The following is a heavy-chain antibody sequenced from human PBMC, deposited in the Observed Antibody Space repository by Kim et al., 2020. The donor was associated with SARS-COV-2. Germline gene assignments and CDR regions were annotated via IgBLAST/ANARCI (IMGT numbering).Heavy chain of an antibody. J-gene: IGHJ4*02. CDR2: ISYDGSNK. CDR1: GFTFSSYA. Sequence: GGSLRLSCAASGFTFSSYAMHWVRQAPGKGLEWVAVISYDGSNKYYADSVKGRFTISRDNSKNTLYLQMNSLRAEDTAVYYCARVGAAPDYWGQGTLVTVSS. V-gene: IGHV3-30*04. CDR3: ARVGAAPDY. D-gene: IGHD3-10*01.